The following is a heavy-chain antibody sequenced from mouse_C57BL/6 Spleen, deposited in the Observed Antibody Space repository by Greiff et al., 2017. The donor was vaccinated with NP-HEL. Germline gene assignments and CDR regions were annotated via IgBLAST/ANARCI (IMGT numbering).Heavy chain of an antibody. CDR3: ARDYDGYFAY. CDR1: GFTFSDYY. Sequence: EVMLVESEGGLVQPGSSMKLSCTASGFTFSDYYMAWVRQVPEKGLEWVANINYDGSSTYYLDSLKSRFIISRDNAKNILYLQMSSLKSEDTATYYCARDYDGYFAYWGQGTLVTVSA. D-gene: IGHD2-3*01. J-gene: IGHJ3*01. V-gene: IGHV5-16*01. CDR2: INYDGSST.